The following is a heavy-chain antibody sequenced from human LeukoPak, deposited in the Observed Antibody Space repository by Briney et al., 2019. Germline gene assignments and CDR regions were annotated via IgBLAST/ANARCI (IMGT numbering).Heavy chain of an antibody. CDR2: INPNSGGT. CDR3: ARDGWSGAWFDP. Sequence: ASVKVSCKASGYTFTDYYMHWVRQAPGQGLEWMGWINPNSGGTNYAQKFQGGVTMTRDTSISTAYMELSRLTSDDTAVYYCARDGWSGAWFDPWGQGTLVTVSS. D-gene: IGHD1-26*01. CDR1: GYTFTDYY. J-gene: IGHJ5*02. V-gene: IGHV1-2*02.